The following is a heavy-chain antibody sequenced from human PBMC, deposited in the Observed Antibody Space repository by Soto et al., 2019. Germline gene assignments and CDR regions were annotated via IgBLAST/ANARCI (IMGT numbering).Heavy chain of an antibody. CDR2: IIPIFGTA. D-gene: IGHD2-15*01. J-gene: IGHJ6*02. CDR3: ARDQNIVVVVAENSYYYSGMDV. Sequence: QVQLVQSGAEVKKPGSSVKVSCKASGGTFSSYAISWVRQAPGQGLEWMGGIIPIFGTANYAQKFQGRVTITADESTSKAYMELRSLRYEDTAVYYCARDQNIVVVVAENSYYYSGMDVWGQGPTVTVSS. CDR1: GGTFSSYA. V-gene: IGHV1-69*01.